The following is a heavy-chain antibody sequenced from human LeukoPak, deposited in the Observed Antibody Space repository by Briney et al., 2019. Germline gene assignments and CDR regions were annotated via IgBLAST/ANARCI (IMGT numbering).Heavy chain of an antibody. D-gene: IGHD3-22*01. V-gene: IGHV4-59*08. CDR3: ARHDNSGYSDAFEI. Sequence: SETLSLTCTVSGGSISSNYWSWIRQPPGKGLEWIGHISDSGSTNNNPSLKSRVTISIDTSKNQFSLKLSSVTAADTAVYYCARHDNSGYSDAFEIWGQGTMVTVSS. CDR2: ISDSGST. CDR1: GGSISSNY. J-gene: IGHJ3*02.